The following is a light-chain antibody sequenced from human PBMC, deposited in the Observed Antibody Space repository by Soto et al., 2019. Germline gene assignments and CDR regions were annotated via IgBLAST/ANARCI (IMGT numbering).Light chain of an antibody. J-gene: IGLJ2*01. CDR3: CSYAGSSPDGVV. CDR1: SSDVGSYNL. Sequence: QSALTQPASVSGSPGQSITISCTGTSSDVGSYNLVSWYQQHPGKAPKLMIYEGSKRPSGVSNRFSGSKSGNTASLTISGLQAEDEADYYCCSYAGSSPDGVVFGGGTQLTVL. V-gene: IGLV2-23*01. CDR2: EGS.